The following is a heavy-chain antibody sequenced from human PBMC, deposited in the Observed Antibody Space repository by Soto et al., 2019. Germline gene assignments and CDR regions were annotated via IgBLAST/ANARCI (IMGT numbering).Heavy chain of an antibody. Sequence: PGGALRRSCAASGFTFSSYAMHWVRRAPGKGLEWVAVISYDGSNKYYADSVKGRFTISRDNSKNTLYLQMNSLRAEDTAVYYCARAFGVAAAIGFDYWGQGTLVTVSS. CDR2: ISYDGSNK. CDR1: GFTFSSYA. D-gene: IGHD6-13*01. J-gene: IGHJ4*02. V-gene: IGHV3-30-3*01. CDR3: ARAFGVAAAIGFDY.